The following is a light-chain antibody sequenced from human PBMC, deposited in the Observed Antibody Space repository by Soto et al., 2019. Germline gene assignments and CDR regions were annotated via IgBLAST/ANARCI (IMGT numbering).Light chain of an antibody. Sequence: DIQMTQSPSTLSAFVGDRVTITCRASQSISSWLAWYQQKPGKAPNLLIYKASSLDSGVPSRFSGSGSVTEFTLTISSLQPDDFATYYCQQYNTYSPTFGQGTKVEIK. J-gene: IGKJ1*01. CDR3: QQYNTYSPT. CDR2: KAS. CDR1: QSISSW. V-gene: IGKV1-5*03.